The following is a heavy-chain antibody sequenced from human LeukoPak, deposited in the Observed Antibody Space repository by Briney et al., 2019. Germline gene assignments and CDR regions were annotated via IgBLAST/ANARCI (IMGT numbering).Heavy chain of an antibody. V-gene: IGHV3-9*01. J-gene: IGHJ4*02. Sequence: GRSLRLSCAASGFTFDDYAMHWVRQAPGKGLEWVSGISWNSGSIGYADSVKGRFNISRDNAKNSLYLQMNSLRAEDTALYYCAKDAEAVASYFDYWGQGTLVTVSS. D-gene: IGHD6-19*01. CDR2: ISWNSGSI. CDR1: GFTFDDYA. CDR3: AKDAEAVASYFDY.